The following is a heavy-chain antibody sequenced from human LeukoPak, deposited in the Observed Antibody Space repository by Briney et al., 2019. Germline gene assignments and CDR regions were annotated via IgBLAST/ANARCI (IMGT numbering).Heavy chain of an antibody. CDR3: ARGNYDFWSGYYTTYYFDY. CDR2: INHSGST. Sequence: SETLSLTCAVYGGSFSGYYWSWIRQPPGKGLEWIGEINHSGSTNYNPSLKSRVTISVDTSKNQFSLKLSSVTAADTAVYYCARGNYDFWSGYYTTYYFDYWAREPWSPSPQ. J-gene: IGHJ4*02. D-gene: IGHD3-3*01. CDR1: GGSFSGYY. V-gene: IGHV4-34*01.